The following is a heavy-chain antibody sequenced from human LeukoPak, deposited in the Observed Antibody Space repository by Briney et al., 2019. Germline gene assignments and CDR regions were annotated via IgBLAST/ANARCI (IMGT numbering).Heavy chain of an antibody. Sequence: GGSLRLSCAASGFTVSSNYMSWVRQAPGKGLEWVSVIYSGGSTYYADSVKGRFTISRDNSKNTLYLQMNSLRAEDTAVYYCARSNYYDSSGYYYEGPYYFDYWGQGTLVTVSS. V-gene: IGHV3-53*01. CDR1: GFTVSSNY. CDR2: IYSGGST. CDR3: ARSNYYDSSGYYYEGPYYFDY. J-gene: IGHJ4*02. D-gene: IGHD3-22*01.